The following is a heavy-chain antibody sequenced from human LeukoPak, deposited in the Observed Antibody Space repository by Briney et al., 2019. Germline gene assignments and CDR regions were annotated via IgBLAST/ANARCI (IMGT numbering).Heavy chain of an antibody. D-gene: IGHD1-26*01. V-gene: IGHV1-18*01. Sequence: ASVKVSCKASGYTFTSYGISWVRQAPGQGLEWTGWISAYNGNTNYAQKLQGRVTMTTDTSTSTAYMELRSLRSDDTAVYYCARDRIVGATTGVGWFDPWGQGTLVTVSS. CDR2: ISAYNGNT. J-gene: IGHJ5*02. CDR1: GYTFTSYG. CDR3: ARDRIVGATTGVGWFDP.